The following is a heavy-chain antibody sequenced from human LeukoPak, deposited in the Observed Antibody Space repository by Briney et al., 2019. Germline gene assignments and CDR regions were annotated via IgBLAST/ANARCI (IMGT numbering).Heavy chain of an antibody. CDR1: GGSISSGGYY. CDR2: IHYTGST. J-gene: IGHJ5*02. V-gene: IGHV4-61*08. Sequence: PSETLSLTCTVSGGSISSGGYYWSWIRQHPGKGLEWIGYIHYTGSTNYNPSLESRVTISLDTSKNQFSLKLNSVTAADTAVYYCARGGVGSWFDPWGQGTLVIVSS. D-gene: IGHD3-16*01. CDR3: ARGGVGSWFDP.